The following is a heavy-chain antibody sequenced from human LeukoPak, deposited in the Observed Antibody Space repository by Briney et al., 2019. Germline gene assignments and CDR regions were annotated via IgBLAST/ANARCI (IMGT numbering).Heavy chain of an antibody. D-gene: IGHD3-10*01. Sequence: GGSLRLSCAASGFTFSSYSMNWVRQAPGKGLEWVSVIYGGGSTYYADSVKGRSTISRDISQNSMYLQMNALRPEDTAVYYCATWPGAWYGEDYWGQGTLVTVSS. CDR1: GFTFSSYS. CDR3: ATWPGAWYGEDY. CDR2: IYGGGST. V-gene: IGHV3-53*01. J-gene: IGHJ4*02.